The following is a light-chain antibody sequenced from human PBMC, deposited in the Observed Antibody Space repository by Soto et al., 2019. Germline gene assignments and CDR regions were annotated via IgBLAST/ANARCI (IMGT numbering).Light chain of an antibody. CDR1: QYVGNS. J-gene: IGKJ4*01. V-gene: IGKV1-33*01. CDR2: GAS. CDR3: QQYYNIILS. Sequence: IRLTPSPTSLIASVGDRVTITCQASQYVGNSLNWYQQKPGEPPRLLISGASNLEPVVPARFSGSVSGAEFTFIISDLQPEYVATYFCQQYYNIILSFCGRTKFEI.